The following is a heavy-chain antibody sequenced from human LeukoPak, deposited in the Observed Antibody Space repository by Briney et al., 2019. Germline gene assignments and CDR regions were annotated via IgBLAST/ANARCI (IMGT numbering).Heavy chain of an antibody. CDR3: ARGDVDTFDY. J-gene: IGHJ4*02. D-gene: IGHD3/OR15-3a*01. V-gene: IGHV4-34*01. Sequence: PSETLSLTCAVYGGSFSGYHWSWIRQPPGKGLEWIGEINHSGSTNYNPSLKSRVTISVDTSKNQFSLKLSSVTAADTAVYYCARGDVDTFDYWGQGTLVTVSS. CDR2: INHSGST. CDR1: GGSFSGYH.